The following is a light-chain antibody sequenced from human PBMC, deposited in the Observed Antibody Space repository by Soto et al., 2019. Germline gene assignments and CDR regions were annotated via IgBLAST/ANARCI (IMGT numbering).Light chain of an antibody. CDR3: AAWDDSLSVVV. V-gene: IGLV1-47*01. J-gene: IGLJ2*01. CDR1: SSNIGSNY. CDR2: RNN. Sequence: QTVVTQPPSAYGTTGQRVTISCSGSSSNIGSNYVYWYQQLPGTAPKLLIYRNNQRPSGVPDRFSGSKSGTSASLAISGLRSEDEADYYCAAWDDSLSVVVFGGGTKLTVL.